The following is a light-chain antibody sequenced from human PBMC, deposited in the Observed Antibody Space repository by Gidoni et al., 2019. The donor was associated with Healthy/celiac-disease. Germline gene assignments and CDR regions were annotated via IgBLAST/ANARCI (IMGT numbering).Light chain of an antibody. V-gene: IGLV2-14*03. J-gene: IGLJ1*01. CDR3: SSYTSSSTQV. Sequence: QSALTQPASVSGSPGQSITISCTGTSSYVGGYKYVSWYQQHPGKAPKLMIYDVSNRPSGVSNRFSGSKSGNTASLTISGLQAEDEADYYCSSYTSSSTQVFGTGTKVTVL. CDR1: SSYVGGYKY. CDR2: DVS.